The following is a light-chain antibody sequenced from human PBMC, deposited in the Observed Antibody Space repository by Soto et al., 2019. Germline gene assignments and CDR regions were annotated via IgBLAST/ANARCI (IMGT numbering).Light chain of an antibody. CDR1: QSISNY. Sequence: DIQMTQSPSSLSASVGDRVTITCRASQSISNYLNWYQQKSGKAPKLLIYAASTLQRGVSSRFSCSGSGTDFTLTISSLQPEDFAIYYCQQSYTTPRTVGQGTELEIK. J-gene: IGKJ2*01. CDR3: QQSYTTPRT. CDR2: AAS. V-gene: IGKV1-39*01.